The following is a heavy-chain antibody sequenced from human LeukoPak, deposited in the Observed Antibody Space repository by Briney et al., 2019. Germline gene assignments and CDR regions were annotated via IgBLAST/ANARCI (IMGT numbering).Heavy chain of an antibody. CDR3: AKDRGGSYAFDY. J-gene: IGHJ4*02. Sequence: GGSLRLSCAASGFTFSSYAMSWVRQAPGKGLEWVAVIWYDGSNKYYADSVKGRFTISRDNSKNTLYLQMNSLRAEDTAVYYCAKDRGGSYAFDYWGQGTLVTVSS. CDR1: GFTFSSYA. CDR2: IWYDGSNK. V-gene: IGHV3-33*06. D-gene: IGHD1-26*01.